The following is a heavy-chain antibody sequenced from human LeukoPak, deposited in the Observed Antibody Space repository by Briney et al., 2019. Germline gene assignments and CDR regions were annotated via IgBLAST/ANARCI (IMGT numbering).Heavy chain of an antibody. CDR2: ISGGGDST. Sequence: GGSLRLSCAASGFTFSSYAMNWVRQAPGKGLQWVSTISGGGDSTYYADSVKGRFTISRDNSKNTLDLQMNSLRAEDTAIYYCAKDSAIAAAGTYDYWGQGTLVTVSS. V-gene: IGHV3-23*01. J-gene: IGHJ4*02. D-gene: IGHD6-13*01. CDR1: GFTFSSYA. CDR3: AKDSAIAAAGTYDY.